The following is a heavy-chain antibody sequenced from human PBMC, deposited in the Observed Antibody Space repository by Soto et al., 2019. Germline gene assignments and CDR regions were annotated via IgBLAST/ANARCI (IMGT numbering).Heavy chain of an antibody. CDR2: IIPILGVT. D-gene: IGHD4-17*01. Sequence: QVQLVQSGAEVKKPGSSVKVSCKASGDTFSRDAFTWVRQAPGQGLEWMGKIIPILGVTDYAQRFQDRVTITADKSASTSYMQLSSLRSEDTALYYCARGVPPGDEVGFDPWGQGTLVTVSS. CDR3: ARGVPPGDEVGFDP. J-gene: IGHJ5*02. V-gene: IGHV1-69*04. CDR1: GDTFSRDA.